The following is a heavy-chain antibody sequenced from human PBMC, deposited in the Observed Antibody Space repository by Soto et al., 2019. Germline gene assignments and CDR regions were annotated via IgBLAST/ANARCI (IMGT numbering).Heavy chain of an antibody. J-gene: IGHJ3*02. CDR3: ARLTYYDSSGYDAFDI. Sequence: PGESLKISCKGSGYSFTSYWIGWVRQMPGKGLEWMGIIYPGDSDTRYSPSFQGQVTISADKSISTAYLQWSSLKASDTAMYYCARLTYYDSSGYDAFDIWGQGTMVTVSS. D-gene: IGHD3-22*01. CDR2: IYPGDSDT. V-gene: IGHV5-51*01. CDR1: GYSFTSYW.